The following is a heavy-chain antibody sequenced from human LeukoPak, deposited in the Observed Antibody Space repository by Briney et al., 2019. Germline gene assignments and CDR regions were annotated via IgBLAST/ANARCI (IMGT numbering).Heavy chain of an antibody. CDR1: GFTFSSYA. D-gene: IGHD4-11*01. CDR2: ISDNGDDT. CDR3: AKGYYGNYVAVDY. Sequence: GGSLRLSCAASGFTFSSYAMIWVRQAPGKGMDWVSSISDNGDDTYYADSVKGRFTISRDKSTHTLYLQMNSLRADDTAVYYCAKGYYGNYVAVDYWGQGTLVTVSS. J-gene: IGHJ4*02. V-gene: IGHV3-23*01.